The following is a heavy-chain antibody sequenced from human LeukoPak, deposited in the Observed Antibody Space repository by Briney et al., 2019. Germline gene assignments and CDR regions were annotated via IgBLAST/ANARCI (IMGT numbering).Heavy chain of an antibody. J-gene: IGHJ4*02. CDR1: GFTFGDYA. Sequence: PGGSLRLSCTASGFTFGDYAMSWVRQAPGKGLEWVGFIRSKAYGGTTEYAASVKGRFTISRDDSKSIAYLQMNSLKTEDTAVYYCARAMSSGHYSTPLDYWGQGTLVTVSS. CDR3: ARAMSSGHYSTPLDY. D-gene: IGHD3-22*01. CDR2: IRSKAYGGTT. V-gene: IGHV3-49*04.